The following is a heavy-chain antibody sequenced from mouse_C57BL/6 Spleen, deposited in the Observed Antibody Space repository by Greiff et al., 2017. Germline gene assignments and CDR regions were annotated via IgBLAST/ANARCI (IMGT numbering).Heavy chain of an antibody. J-gene: IGHJ1*03. CDR2: ISNKANGSTT. CDR1: GFTFTAYY. V-gene: IGHV7-3*01. CDR3: ASSTTVVAHWYFDV. Sequence: EVQGVESGGGLVQPGGSLSLSCAASGFTFTAYYMSWVRQPPGKALEWLGFISNKANGSTTEYSASVKGRLTISRDNSQSIVYLQMNALRAEDSATFYCASSTTVVAHWYFDVWGTGTTVTVSA. D-gene: IGHD1-1*01.